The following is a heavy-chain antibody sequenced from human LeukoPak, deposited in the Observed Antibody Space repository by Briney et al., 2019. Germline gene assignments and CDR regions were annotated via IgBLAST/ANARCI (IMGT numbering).Heavy chain of an antibody. J-gene: IGHJ5*02. V-gene: IGHV4-34*01. CDR3: ARAKLWFGEHKGWFDP. CDR2: INHSGST. Sequence: SETLSLTCAVYGGSFSGYYWSWIRQPPGKGLEWIGEINHSGSTNYNPSLKSRVTISVDTSKNQFSLELSSVTAADTAVYYCARAKLWFGEHKGWFDPWGQGTLVTVSS. CDR1: GGSFSGYY. D-gene: IGHD3-10*01.